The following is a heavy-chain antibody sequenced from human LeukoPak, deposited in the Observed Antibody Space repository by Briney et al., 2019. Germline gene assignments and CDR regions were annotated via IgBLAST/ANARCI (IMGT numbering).Heavy chain of an antibody. Sequence: SETLSLTCTVSGDSISPYYWSWIRQPPGRGLEWIGYIYYTGSGSTSNNPSLKSRVTISVDTSKNQFSLNLKSVTAADTAVYYCARGRDGYNADWGQGTLVTVSS. CDR3: ARGRDGYNAD. D-gene: IGHD5-24*01. CDR2: IYYTGSGST. V-gene: IGHV4-59*08. J-gene: IGHJ4*02. CDR1: GDSISPYY.